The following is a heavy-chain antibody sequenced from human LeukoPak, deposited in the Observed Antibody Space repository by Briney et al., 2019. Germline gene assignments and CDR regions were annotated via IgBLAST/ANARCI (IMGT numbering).Heavy chain of an antibody. J-gene: IGHJ4*02. V-gene: IGHV4-31*03. D-gene: IGHD3-10*01. CDR1: GGYISSGGYY. CDR3: ARGESEYYGSGRRLAFFDY. Sequence: PSQTLSLTCTVSGGYISSGGYYWSWIRQHPGKGLEWIGYIYYSGSTYYNPSLKSRVTVSVDTSKNQFSLKLSSVTAADTAVYYCARGESEYYGSGRRLAFFDYWGQGTLVTVSS. CDR2: IYYSGST.